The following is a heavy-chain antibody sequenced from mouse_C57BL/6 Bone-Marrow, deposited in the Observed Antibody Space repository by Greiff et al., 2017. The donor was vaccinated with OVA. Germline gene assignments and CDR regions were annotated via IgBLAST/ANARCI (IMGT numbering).Heavy chain of an antibody. J-gene: IGHJ1*03. Sequence: QVQLQQSGAELVRPGASVTLSCKASGYTFTDYEMHWVKQTPVHGLEWIGAIDPETGGTAYNQKFKGKAILTADKSSSTAYMELRSLTSEDSAVYYCTRSYGSSLWYFDVWGTGTTVTVSS. CDR2: IDPETGGT. CDR1: GYTFTDYE. D-gene: IGHD1-1*01. V-gene: IGHV1-15*01. CDR3: TRSYGSSLWYFDV.